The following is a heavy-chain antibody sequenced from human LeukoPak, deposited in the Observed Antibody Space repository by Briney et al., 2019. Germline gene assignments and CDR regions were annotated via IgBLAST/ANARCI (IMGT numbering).Heavy chain of an antibody. CDR1: GGTFSSYA. J-gene: IGHJ5*02. V-gene: IGHV1-69*01. CDR2: IIPIFGTA. CDR3: ARALGDYANWFDP. D-gene: IGHD4-17*01. Sequence: GASVKVSCKASGGTFSSYAISWVRQAPGQGLEWMGGIIPIFGTANYAQKFQGRVTITADESASTAYMELSSLGSEDTAVYYCARALGDYANWFDPWGQGTLVTVSS.